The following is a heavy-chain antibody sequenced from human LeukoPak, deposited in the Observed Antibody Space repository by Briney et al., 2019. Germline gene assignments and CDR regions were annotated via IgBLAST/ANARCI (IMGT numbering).Heavy chain of an antibody. J-gene: IGHJ3*02. CDR2: ISYDGSNE. CDR3: ARAKMFYYEGGTYYHAFDI. D-gene: IGHD3-22*01. CDR1: GFTFSGYA. Sequence: GGSLRLSCAASGFTFSGYAMHWVRQAPGKGLEWVAVISYDGSNEYYADSVKGRFTISRDNSKNTLYLQMNSLSVEDTAVYYCARAKMFYYEGGTYYHAFDIWGQGTMVTVSS. V-gene: IGHV3-30-3*01.